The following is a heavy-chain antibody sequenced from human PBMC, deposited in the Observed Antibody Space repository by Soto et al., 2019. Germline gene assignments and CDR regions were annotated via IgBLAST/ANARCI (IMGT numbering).Heavy chain of an antibody. J-gene: IGHJ4*02. V-gene: IGHV3-23*01. CDR2: ISASGSGT. Sequence: EVQLLESGGGLVQPGGSLRLSCAASGFTFSNYAMSWVRHAPGQGPERVSSISASGSGTYYRDPVKGPFTISRDRSKNTLYLQMNSLRAEDTAVYYCAKGDCSGGSCSSQSDYWGQGTLVTVSS. CDR1: GFTFSNYA. CDR3: AKGDCSGGSCSSQSDY. D-gene: IGHD2-15*01.